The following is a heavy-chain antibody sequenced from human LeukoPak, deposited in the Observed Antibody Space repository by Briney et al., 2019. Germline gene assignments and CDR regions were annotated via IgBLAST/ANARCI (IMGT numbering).Heavy chain of an antibody. CDR1: GFTFSSYW. CDR2: IKQDGSEK. CDR3: ARGDSNPSYYYYYMDV. Sequence: GGSLRLSCAASGFTFSSYWMSWVRQAPGKGLEWVANIKQDGSEKYYVDSVKGRFTISRDNAKNSLYLQMNSLRVEDTAVYYCARGDSNPSYYYYYMDVWGEGTTVTVSS. V-gene: IGHV3-7*01. J-gene: IGHJ6*03. D-gene: IGHD4-11*01.